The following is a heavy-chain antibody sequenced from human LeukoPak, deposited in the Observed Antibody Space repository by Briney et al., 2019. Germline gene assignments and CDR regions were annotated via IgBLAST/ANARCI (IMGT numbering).Heavy chain of an antibody. CDR1: GFTFSSYS. D-gene: IGHD3-9*01. J-gene: IGHJ4*02. CDR2: ISSSSSYI. Sequence: GGSLRLSCAASGFTFSSYSMNWVRQAPGKGLEWVSSISSSSSYIYYADSVKGRFTISRDNAKNSLYLQMNSLRAEDTAVYYCARDLYDILTGLSGDFDYWGQGTLVTVSS. V-gene: IGHV3-21*01. CDR3: ARDLYDILTGLSGDFDY.